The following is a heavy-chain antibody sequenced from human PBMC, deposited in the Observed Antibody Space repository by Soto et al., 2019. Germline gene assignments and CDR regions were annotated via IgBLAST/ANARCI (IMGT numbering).Heavy chain of an antibody. CDR3: ARNASGRGWFDS. Sequence: SETLSLTCTVSGGSVKSPSHYWSWIRQPPGKGLEWIGNIYYIGTTDYNPSLENRVTIVADTTESHFSLKLSSVTVADTAVYYCARNASGRGWFDSWGQGTLVTVSS. CDR1: GGSVKSPSHY. J-gene: IGHJ5*01. D-gene: IGHD3-10*01. V-gene: IGHV4-61*03. CDR2: IYYIGTT.